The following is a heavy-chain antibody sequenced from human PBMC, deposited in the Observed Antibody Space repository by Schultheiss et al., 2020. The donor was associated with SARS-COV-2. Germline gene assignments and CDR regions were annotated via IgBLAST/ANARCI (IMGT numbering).Heavy chain of an antibody. J-gene: IGHJ4*02. CDR2: ISGSGGST. Sequence: GGSLRLSCAGSGLTFSSYAMNWVRQTPGKGLEWVSAISGSGGSTYYADSVKGRFTISRDNSKNTLYLQMNSLRAEDTAVYYCARLAEFVNYDILTGPLDYWGQGTLVTVSS. D-gene: IGHD3-9*01. CDR3: ARLAEFVNYDILTGPLDY. V-gene: IGHV3-23*01. CDR1: GLTFSSYA.